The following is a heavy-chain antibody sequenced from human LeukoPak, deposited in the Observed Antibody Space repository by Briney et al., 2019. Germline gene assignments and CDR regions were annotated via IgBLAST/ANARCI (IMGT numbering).Heavy chain of an antibody. J-gene: IGHJ3*02. CDR1: GASISSNY. D-gene: IGHD6-13*01. V-gene: IGHV4-59*01. Sequence: SETLSLTCTVSGASISSNYWNWIRQPLGRGLEWIAFTSYSGSTNYNPSLKSRVTISVDTSKNQFSLKLSSVTAADTAVYYCARDPGDSSSWYGDAFDIWGQGTMVTVSS. CDR2: TSYSGST. CDR3: ARDPGDSSSWYGDAFDI.